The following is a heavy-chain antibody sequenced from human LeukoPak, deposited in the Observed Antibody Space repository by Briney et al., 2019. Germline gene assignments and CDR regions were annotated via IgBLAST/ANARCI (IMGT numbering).Heavy chain of an antibody. J-gene: IGHJ4*02. CDR1: GFTFSSYW. CDR3: ARGDYYGSGSYYDY. Sequence: GGSLRLSCAASGFTFSSYWMSWVRQAPGKGLEWVANIKQDGSEKYYVDSVKGRFTICRDNAKNSLYLQMNSLRAEDTAVYCCARGDYYGSGSYYDYWGQGTLVTVSS. D-gene: IGHD3-10*01. CDR2: IKQDGSEK. V-gene: IGHV3-7*01.